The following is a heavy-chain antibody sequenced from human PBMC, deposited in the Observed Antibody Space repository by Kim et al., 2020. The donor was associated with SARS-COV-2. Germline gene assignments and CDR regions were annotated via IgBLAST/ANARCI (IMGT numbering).Heavy chain of an antibody. D-gene: IGHD3-3*01. CDR3: ATANPFWSGYNWFDP. CDR2: ISGSGGST. J-gene: IGHJ5*02. Sequence: GGSLRLSCAASGFTFSSYAMSWVRQAPGKGLEWVSAISGSGGSTYYADSVKGRFTISRDNSKNTLYLQMNSLRAEDTAVYYCATANPFWSGYNWFDPWGQGTLVTVSS. V-gene: IGHV3-23*01. CDR1: GFTFSSYA.